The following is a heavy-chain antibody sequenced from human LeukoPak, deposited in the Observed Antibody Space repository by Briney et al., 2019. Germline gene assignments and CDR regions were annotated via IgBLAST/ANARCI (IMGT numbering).Heavy chain of an antibody. Sequence: ASVKVSCKASGYTFTGYYMHWVRQAPGQGLEWMGWINPNSGGTNYAQKFQGRVTMTRDTSISTAYMELSRLRSDDTAVYYCARDQGIAAAGTSGLNDYWGQGTLVTVSS. D-gene: IGHD6-13*01. CDR2: INPNSGGT. CDR1: GYTFTGYY. V-gene: IGHV1-2*02. J-gene: IGHJ4*02. CDR3: ARDQGIAAAGTSGLNDY.